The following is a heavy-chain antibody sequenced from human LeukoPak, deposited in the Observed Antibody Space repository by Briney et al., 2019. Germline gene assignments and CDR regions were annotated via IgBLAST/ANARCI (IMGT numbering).Heavy chain of an antibody. J-gene: IGHJ4*02. Sequence: SETLSLTCAVYGGSFSGYYWSWIRQPPGKGLEWIGEINHSGSTNYNPSLKSRVTISADTSKNQFSLKLSSVTAADTAVYYCARPRKGRFFFDYWGQGTLVTVSS. CDR2: INHSGST. CDR3: ARPRKGRFFFDY. D-gene: IGHD3-3*01. CDR1: GGSFSGYY. V-gene: IGHV4-34*01.